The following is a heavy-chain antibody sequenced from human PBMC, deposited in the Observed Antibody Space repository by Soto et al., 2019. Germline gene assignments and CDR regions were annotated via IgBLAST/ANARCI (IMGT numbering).Heavy chain of an antibody. CDR3: AIYHLELFRFDY. CDR1: DFNLSHHG. CDR2: ISLYNGNT. V-gene: IGHV1-18*04. Sequence: GGPVKVSRKGYDFNLSHHGLNSVRQAPGQGLEWMGWISLYNGNTNYAQQFQGRVTMTTDTSTSTAYMELRSLRSDDTAMYFCAIYHLELFRFDYWGQGTLVTVSS. D-gene: IGHD2-2*01. J-gene: IGHJ4*02.